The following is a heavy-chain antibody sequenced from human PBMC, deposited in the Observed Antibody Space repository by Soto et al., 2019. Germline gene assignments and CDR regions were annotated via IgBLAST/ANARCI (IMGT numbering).Heavy chain of an antibody. V-gene: IGHV4-34*01. Sequence: SETLSLTCAVYGGSFSGYYWSWIRQPPGKGLEWIGEINHSGSTNYNPSLKSRVTISVDTSKNQFSLKLSSVTAADTAVYYCAIGRRSDYYCYMDVWGKGTTVTGSS. J-gene: IGHJ6*03. CDR2: INHSGST. CDR3: AIGRRSDYYCYMDV. CDR1: GGSFSGYY.